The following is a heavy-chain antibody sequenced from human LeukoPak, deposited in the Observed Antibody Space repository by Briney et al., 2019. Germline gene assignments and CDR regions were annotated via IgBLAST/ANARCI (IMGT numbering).Heavy chain of an antibody. CDR1: GFTFSSYA. CDR3: ARGQWFGDPIGYDY. D-gene: IGHD3-10*01. V-gene: IGHV3-30-3*01. J-gene: IGHJ4*02. Sequence: GRSLRLSCAASGFTFSSYAMHWVRQAPGKGLEWVAVISYDGSNKYYADSVKGRFTISRDNSKNTLYLQMNSLRAEDTAVYYCARGQWFGDPIGYDYWGQGTLVTVSS. CDR2: ISYDGSNK.